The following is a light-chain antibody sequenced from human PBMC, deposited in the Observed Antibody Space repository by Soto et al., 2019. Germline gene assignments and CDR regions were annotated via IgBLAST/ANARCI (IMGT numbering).Light chain of an antibody. CDR3: QSYDSCLSGFYV. V-gene: IGLV1-40*01. Sequence: QSVLTQPPSVSGAPGQRVTISCTGRSSNIGAGYDVNWYQQLPGTAPKLLIYVNSNRPSGVPDRFSGSKSGTSASLAITGLQAQDETDYYCQSYDSCLSGFYVFGTGTKLTVL. J-gene: IGLJ1*01. CDR2: VNS. CDR1: SSNIGAGYD.